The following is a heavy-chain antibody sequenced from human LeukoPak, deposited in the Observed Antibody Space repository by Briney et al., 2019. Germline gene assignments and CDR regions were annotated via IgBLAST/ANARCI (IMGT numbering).Heavy chain of an antibody. D-gene: IGHD3-16*01. CDR3: ARLLGMIMFGEADAFEI. Sequence: GGSLRLSCAASGXTFSSYEMNWVRQAPGKGLEWVSYISSSGSTIYYADSVKGRFTISRDNAKNSLYLQMNSLRAEDTAVYYCARLLGMIMFGEADAFEIWGQGTRVTVSS. J-gene: IGHJ3*02. V-gene: IGHV3-48*03. CDR2: ISSSGSTI. CDR1: GXTFSSYE.